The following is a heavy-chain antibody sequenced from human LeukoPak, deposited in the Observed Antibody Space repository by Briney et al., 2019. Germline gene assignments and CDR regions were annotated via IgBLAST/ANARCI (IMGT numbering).Heavy chain of an antibody. CDR3: AKGGIWDSSFNWFDP. CDR2: IRYDGSNK. D-gene: IGHD6-19*01. V-gene: IGHV3-30*02. CDR1: GFTFSSYG. Sequence: GGSLRLSCAASGFTFSSYGIHWVRQAPGKGLEWVAFIRYDGSNKYNADSVKGRFTISRDNSRSTLYLQMNSLRAEDTAVYYCAKGGIWDSSFNWFDPWGQGTLVTVSS. J-gene: IGHJ5*02.